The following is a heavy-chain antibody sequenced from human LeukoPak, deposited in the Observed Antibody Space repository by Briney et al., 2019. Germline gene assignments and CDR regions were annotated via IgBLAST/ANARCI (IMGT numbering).Heavy chain of an antibody. D-gene: IGHD2-2*01. CDR1: GGTFSSYA. V-gene: IGHV1-69*13. J-gene: IGHJ6*03. CDR2: ITPIFGTA. CDR3: ARDRGASIVVVPAPRYYYMDV. Sequence: SVKVSCKASGGTFSSYAISWVRQAPGQGLEWMGGITPIFGTANYAQKFQGRVTITADESTSTAYMELSSLRSEDTAVYYCARDRGASIVVVPAPRYYYMDVWGKGTTVTVSS.